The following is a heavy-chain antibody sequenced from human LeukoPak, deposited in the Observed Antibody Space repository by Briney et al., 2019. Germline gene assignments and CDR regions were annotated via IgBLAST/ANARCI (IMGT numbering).Heavy chain of an antibody. V-gene: IGHV3-48*03. CDR1: GFTFSSYE. J-gene: IGHJ3*02. CDR3: ARGPPDVTYYYDSSGLTGIDAFDI. Sequence: PGGSLRLSCAASGFTFSSYEMNWVRQAPGKGLEWVSYISSSGRTIYYADSVKGRFTISRDNAKNSLYLQMNSLRAEDTAVYYCARGPPDVTYYYDSSGLTGIDAFDIWGQGTMVTVSS. CDR2: ISSSGRTI. D-gene: IGHD3-22*01.